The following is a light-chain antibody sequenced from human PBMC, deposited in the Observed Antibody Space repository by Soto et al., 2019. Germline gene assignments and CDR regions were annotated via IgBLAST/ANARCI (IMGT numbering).Light chain of an antibody. CDR3: QQSSDLPT. CDR1: QTVSRY. CDR2: DAS. V-gene: IGKV3-11*01. Sequence: IVLTQSPPALSFSPVERGTLSCRASQTVSRYLAWYQQKPGQSPRLLIYDASKRATGIPARFSGSGSGTDFTLTISSLEPEDFAVYYCQQSSDLPTFGGGTKVDIK. J-gene: IGKJ4*01.